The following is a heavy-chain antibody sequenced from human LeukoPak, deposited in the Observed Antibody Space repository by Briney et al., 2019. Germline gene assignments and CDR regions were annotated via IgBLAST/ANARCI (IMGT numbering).Heavy chain of an antibody. CDR3: VRGGTYCDSSCKGADF. J-gene: IGHJ4*02. D-gene: IGHD2/OR15-2a*01. V-gene: IGHV3-21*06. CDR1: GFTFISYS. CDR2: NNPSTIGQ. Sequence: GGSLRLSCAASGFTFISYSMNWVRQAPGKGLEWASANNPSTIGQWNAASVKGRLTCSRDNAKNSLNLQMNSLRAEDTAVNSCVRGGTYCDSSCKGADFWGQGTLVAVSS.